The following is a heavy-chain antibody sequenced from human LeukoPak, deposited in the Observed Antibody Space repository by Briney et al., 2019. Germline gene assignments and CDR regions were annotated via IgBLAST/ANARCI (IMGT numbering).Heavy chain of an antibody. J-gene: IGHJ4*02. Sequence: ASVKVSCKASGYNFIDFSMHWVRQAPGQGLEWMGWINQNSGGTNYAQNFQGRVTMTWDPSISTASMELRSLRYDDTAVYYCAREGWDPHLEYWGQGTLVTVSS. CDR2: INQNSGGT. CDR1: GYNFIDFS. D-gene: IGHD1-26*01. V-gene: IGHV1-2*02. CDR3: AREGWDPHLEY.